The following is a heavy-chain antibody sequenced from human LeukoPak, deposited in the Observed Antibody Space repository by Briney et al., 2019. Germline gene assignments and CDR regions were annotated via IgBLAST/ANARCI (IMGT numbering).Heavy chain of an antibody. CDR1: GFTFSDYY. D-gene: IGHD3-22*01. Sequence: PGGSLRLSCAASGFTFSDYYMSWIRQAPGKGLEWVSYISSSGSTIYYADSVKGRFTISRDNAKNSLYLQMNSLRAEDTAVYYRARDKALGYYDSSGYPGYWGQGTLVTVSS. CDR2: ISSSGSTI. V-gene: IGHV3-11*01. J-gene: IGHJ4*02. CDR3: ARDKALGYYDSSGYPGY.